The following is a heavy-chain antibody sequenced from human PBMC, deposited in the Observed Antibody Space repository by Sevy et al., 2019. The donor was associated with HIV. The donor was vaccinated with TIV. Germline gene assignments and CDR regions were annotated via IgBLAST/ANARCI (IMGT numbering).Heavy chain of an antibody. Sequence: GGSLRLSCAASGFTFSSYAMHWVRQAPGKGLEWVAVISYDGSNKYYADSVKGRFTISRDNSKNTLYLQMNSLRAEDTVVYYGARAGGGYYYGSGSYSSPYYYYGMDVWGQGTTVTVSS. CDR3: ARAGGGYYYGSGSYSSPYYYYGMDV. V-gene: IGHV3-30-3*01. J-gene: IGHJ6*02. CDR1: GFTFSSYA. CDR2: ISYDGSNK. D-gene: IGHD3-10*01.